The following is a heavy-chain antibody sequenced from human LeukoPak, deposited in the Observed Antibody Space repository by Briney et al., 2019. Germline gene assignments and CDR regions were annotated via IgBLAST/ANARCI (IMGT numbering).Heavy chain of an antibody. D-gene: IGHD6-13*01. CDR1: EFTFVRYA. CDR3: VRYPSYGSSWYYYMDV. CDR2: ISSSSFKI. J-gene: IGHJ6*03. Sequence: GGSLRLSCAASEFTFVRYAMNWVRQAPGKGLEWVSYISSSSFKIGYADSVKGRFTISRDNSKNSLYLQMDSLRVEDTAVYYCVRYPSYGSSWYYYMDVWGKGTTVTVSS. V-gene: IGHV3-48*04.